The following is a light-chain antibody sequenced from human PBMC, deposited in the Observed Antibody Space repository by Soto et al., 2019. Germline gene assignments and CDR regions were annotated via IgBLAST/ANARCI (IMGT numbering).Light chain of an antibody. J-gene: IGKJ4*01. Sequence: EIVLTQSPGTLSLSPGERATLSCRASQSVSSTYLAWYQQKPGQAPRLLIYGASSRATAIPGRFSGSGSGTDFTLTISRLEPEDFAVYYCQQYGSSFGGGTKVDIK. CDR2: GAS. CDR3: QQYGSS. CDR1: QSVSSTY. V-gene: IGKV3-20*01.